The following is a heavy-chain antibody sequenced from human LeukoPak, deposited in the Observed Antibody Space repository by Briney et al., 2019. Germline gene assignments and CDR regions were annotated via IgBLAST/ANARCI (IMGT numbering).Heavy chain of an antibody. CDR3: ARVSRWQLPYFDF. Sequence: PSETLSLTCTVSGGSMSSSYWSWIRQPPGKGLEWIGYINYSGRTKYNPSLKSRVTISEDTSKNQFSPNMTSVTDADTAVYYCARVSRWQLPYFDFWGQGALVTVSS. V-gene: IGHV4-59*01. CDR2: INYSGRT. J-gene: IGHJ4*02. D-gene: IGHD4-23*01. CDR1: GGSMSSSY.